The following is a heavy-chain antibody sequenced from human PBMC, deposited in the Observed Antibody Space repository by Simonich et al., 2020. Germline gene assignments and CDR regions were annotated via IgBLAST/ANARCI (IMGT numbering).Heavy chain of an antibody. CDR1: GYTFTSYG. Sequence: QVQLVQSGAEVKKPGASVKVSCKASGYTFTSYGISWVRQAPGQGLEWMGWISANNGNTNYAQKLQGRVPMTTDTSTSTAYMELRSLRSDDTAVYYCARASRGTWWYYYFDYWGQGTLVTVSS. CDR3: ARASRGTWWYYYFDY. CDR2: ISANNGNT. D-gene: IGHD2-15*01. J-gene: IGHJ4*02. V-gene: IGHV1-18*01.